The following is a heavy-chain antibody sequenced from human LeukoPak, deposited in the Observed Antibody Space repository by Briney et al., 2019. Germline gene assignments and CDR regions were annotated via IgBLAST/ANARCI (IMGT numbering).Heavy chain of an antibody. D-gene: IGHD4-17*01. CDR3: ARDTDTVTTILDY. CDR1: GFTFSNYW. Sequence: GGSLRLSCAASGFTFSNYWMSWVRQAPGKELEWVANIKQDGSEIYYVDSVKGRFTISRDNAKNTLYLQMNSLRAEDTAVYYCARDTDTVTTILDYWGQGTLVTVSS. V-gene: IGHV3-7*01. J-gene: IGHJ4*02. CDR2: IKQDGSEI.